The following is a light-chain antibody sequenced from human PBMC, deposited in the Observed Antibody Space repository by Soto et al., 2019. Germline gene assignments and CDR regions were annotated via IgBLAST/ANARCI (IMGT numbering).Light chain of an antibody. V-gene: IGLV2-23*02. Sequence: QSVLNQPASVSGSPGQSITISCTGTSSDVGSYDLVSLYQQHPVKAPKVMIYDVRKRPSGVSNRFSGSQSGNTASLTISGLQAEDGAVYYCPSYAGSTTYVFGNGTKVTVL. J-gene: IGLJ1*01. CDR3: PSYAGSTTYV. CDR2: DVR. CDR1: SSDVGSYDL.